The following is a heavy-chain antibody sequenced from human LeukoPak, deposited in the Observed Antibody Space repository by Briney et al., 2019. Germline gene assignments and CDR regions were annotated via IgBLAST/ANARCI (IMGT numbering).Heavy chain of an antibody. CDR1: GFTFSSYG. CDR3: ARSPTPYYDISPHYFDY. CDR2: IWYDGSNK. V-gene: IGHV3-33*01. Sequence: PGGSLRLSCAASGFTFSSYGMHWVRQAPGKGLEWVAVIWYDGSNKYYADSVKGRFTISRDNSKNTLYLQMNSLRAEDTAVYYCARSPTPYYDISPHYFDYWGQGTLVTVSS. J-gene: IGHJ4*02. D-gene: IGHD3-9*01.